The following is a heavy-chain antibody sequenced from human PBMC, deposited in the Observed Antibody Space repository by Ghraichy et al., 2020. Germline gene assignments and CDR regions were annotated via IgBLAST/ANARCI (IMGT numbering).Heavy chain of an antibody. CDR3: AKDQAMTELHYYYGMDV. CDR2: IWYDGSNK. Sequence: GGSRLSCAASGFTFSSYGMHWVRQAPGKGLEWVAVIWYDGSNKYYADSVKGRFTISRDNSKNTLYLQMNSLRAEDTAVYYCAKDQAMTELHYYYGMDVWGQGTTVTVSS. J-gene: IGHJ6*02. V-gene: IGHV3-33*06. D-gene: IGHD3-10*01. CDR1: GFTFSSYG.